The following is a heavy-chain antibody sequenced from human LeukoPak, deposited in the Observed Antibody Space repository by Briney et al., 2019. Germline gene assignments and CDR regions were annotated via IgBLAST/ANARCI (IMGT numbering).Heavy chain of an antibody. Sequence: GGSLRLSCAASGFTFDDYAMHWVRQAPGKGLEWVSLISWDGGSTYYADSVKGRFTISRDNSKNSLYLQMNSLRTEDTALYYCAKDYSSGWRTGFDYWGQGTLVTVSS. J-gene: IGHJ4*02. V-gene: IGHV3-43D*03. D-gene: IGHD6-19*01. CDR1: GFTFDDYA. CDR3: AKDYSSGWRTGFDY. CDR2: ISWDGGST.